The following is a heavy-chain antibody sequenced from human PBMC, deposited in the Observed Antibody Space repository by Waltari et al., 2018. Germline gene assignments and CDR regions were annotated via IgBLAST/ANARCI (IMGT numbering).Heavy chain of an antibody. CDR1: GFIFDDYA. CDR2: ISWNSGSI. D-gene: IGHD6-19*01. V-gene: IGHV3-9*01. J-gene: IGHJ4*02. CDR3: AKDRSDGSSGWYGELGFDY. Sequence: EVQLVEYGGGLVQPGRSPRLYCAASGFIFDDYAMLWARQAQGKGLEWVSGISWNSGSIGYADSVKGRFTIARDNAKNALYLQMNSLRAEDTALYYCAKDRSDGSSGWYGELGFDYWGQGTLVTVSS.